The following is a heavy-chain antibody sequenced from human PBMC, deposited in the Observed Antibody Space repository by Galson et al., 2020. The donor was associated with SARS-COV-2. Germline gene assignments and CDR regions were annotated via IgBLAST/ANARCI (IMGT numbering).Heavy chain of an antibody. CDR3: TSTVVTPDYFHS. V-gene: IGHV3-7*01. CDR2: IKQDGSEK. J-gene: IGHJ4*02. Sequence: GGSLRLSCAASGFTFSSYWMSWVRQAPGKGLEWVANIKQDGSEKYYVDSVKGRFTISRDNAKNTVYLQMNSLRGEDTGVYYCTSTVVTPDYFHSWGQGTLVTVSS. CDR1: GFTFSSYW. D-gene: IGHD4-17*01.